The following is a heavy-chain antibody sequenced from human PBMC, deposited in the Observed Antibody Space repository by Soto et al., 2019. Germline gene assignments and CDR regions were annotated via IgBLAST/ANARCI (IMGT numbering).Heavy chain of an antibody. CDR1: GDSVSSNSAA. CDR2: TYYRSKWYN. J-gene: IGHJ5*02. V-gene: IGHV6-1*01. Sequence: SQTLSLTCALSGDSVSSNSAAWNWIRQTKSRGLEWLGRTYYRSKWYNDYAVSVKSRITINPDTSKNQFSLQLTSVTPEDTAVYYCARSRADWFDPWGQGSLVTVSS. CDR3: ARSRADWFDP.